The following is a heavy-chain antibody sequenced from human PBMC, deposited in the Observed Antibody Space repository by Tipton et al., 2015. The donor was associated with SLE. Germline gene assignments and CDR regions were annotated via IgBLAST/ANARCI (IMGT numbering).Heavy chain of an antibody. CDR3: ASGLIGGSYYTVY. CDR2: ISAYNGNT. D-gene: IGHD1-26*01. CDR1: GYTFTSNY. Sequence: QSGAEVKKPGASVKISCKTSGYTFTSNYIHWVRQAPGQGLEWMGWISAYNGNTNYAQKLQGRVTMTTDTSTSTAYMELRSLRSDDTAVYYCASGLIGGSYYTVYWGQGTLVTVSS. J-gene: IGHJ4*02. V-gene: IGHV1-18*04.